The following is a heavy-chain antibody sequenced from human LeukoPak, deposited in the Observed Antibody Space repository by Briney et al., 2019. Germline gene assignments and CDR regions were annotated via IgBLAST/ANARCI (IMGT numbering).Heavy chain of an antibody. D-gene: IGHD3-22*01. CDR2: IDTTTGTP. J-gene: IGHJ4*02. CDR3: AVLSYDSSGYYYPFDY. CDR1: GYTFTDNA. V-gene: IGHV7-4-1*02. Sequence: ASVKVSCKASGYTFTDNAMNWVRQAPGQGLEWVGWIDTTTGTPTYAQAFTGRFVFSLDTSVSTAYLQISSLKTEDTAVYYCAVLSYDSSGYYYPFDYWGQGTLVTVSS.